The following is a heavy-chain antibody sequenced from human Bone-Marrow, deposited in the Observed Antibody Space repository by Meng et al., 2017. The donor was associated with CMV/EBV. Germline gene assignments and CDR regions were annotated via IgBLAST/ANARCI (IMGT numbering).Heavy chain of an antibody. CDR3: ARGGKGMDV. J-gene: IGHJ6*01. Sequence: GSLRLSCAVYGGSFSGYYWSWIRQPPGKGLEWIGEINHSGSTNYNPSLKSRVTISVDTSKNQFSLKLSSVTAADTAVYYCARGGKGMDVWGQGTTVTFSS. V-gene: IGHV4-34*01. CDR2: INHSGST. CDR1: GGSFSGYY.